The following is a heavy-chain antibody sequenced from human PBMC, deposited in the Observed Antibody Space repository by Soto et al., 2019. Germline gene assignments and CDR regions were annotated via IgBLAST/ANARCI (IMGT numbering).Heavy chain of an antibody. J-gene: IGHJ4*02. V-gene: IGHV4-4*02. CDR1: SGSISSSNW. D-gene: IGHD3-10*01. CDR3: AAYLSDGSGVVGY. CDR2: IYHSGST. Sequence: QVQLQESGPGLVKPSGTLSLTCAVSSGSISSSNWWSWVRQPPGKGLEWIGEIYHSGSTNYNPSLKRRFTISVDKSKNPFSLKLRSVPAADTAVYYCAAYLSDGSGVVGYWGQGTLVTVSS.